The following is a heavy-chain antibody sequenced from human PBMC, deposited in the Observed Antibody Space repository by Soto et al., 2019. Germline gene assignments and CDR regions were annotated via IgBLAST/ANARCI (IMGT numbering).Heavy chain of an antibody. D-gene: IGHD3-10*01. J-gene: IGHJ6*02. CDR1: GGSFSGYY. CDR2: INHSGST. CDR3: ASSWSRRYYYYGMDV. V-gene: IGHV4-34*01. Sequence: QVQLQQWGAGLLKPSETLSLTCAVYGGSFSGYYWSWIRQPPGKGLEWIGEINHSGSTNYNPSLRGRVTISVGTSKNQFSLRLSCVTAADTAVYYSASSWSRRYYYYGMDVWGQGTTGTVSS.